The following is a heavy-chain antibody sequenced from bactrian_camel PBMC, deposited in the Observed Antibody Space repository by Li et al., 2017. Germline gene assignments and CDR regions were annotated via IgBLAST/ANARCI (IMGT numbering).Heavy chain of an antibody. D-gene: IGHD1*01. CDR1: GFTFSTYA. Sequence: VQLVESGGALVQPGESLTLSCAASGFTFSTYAMYWVRRAPGKGFEWVSAITGTGRNTYYQRHLRDRFTISRDNAKNTVSLQTTSLKPEDTARYYCVRDPYIEGAYWGQGTQVTVS. V-gene: IGHV3S40*01. J-gene: IGHJ4*01. CDR3: VRDPYIEGAY. CDR2: ITGTGRNT.